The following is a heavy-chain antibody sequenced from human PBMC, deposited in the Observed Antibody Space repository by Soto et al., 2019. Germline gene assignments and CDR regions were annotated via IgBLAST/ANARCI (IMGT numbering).Heavy chain of an antibody. Sequence: PGGSLRLSCAASGFTFSSYWMSWVRQAPGKGLEWVAIINQYGSEKSYVDSVRGRFTMSRDNAKNSLYLQLNSLRAEDTAVYYCVRGYSDYDDYFDYWGQGTLVTVSS. CDR3: VRGYSDYDDYFDY. D-gene: IGHD5-12*01. V-gene: IGHV3-7*03. CDR2: INQYGSEK. CDR1: GFTFSSYW. J-gene: IGHJ4*02.